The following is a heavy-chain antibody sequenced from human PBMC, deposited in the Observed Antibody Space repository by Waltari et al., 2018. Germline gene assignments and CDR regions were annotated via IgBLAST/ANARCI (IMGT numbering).Heavy chain of an antibody. Sequence: EVRLVESGGGWGTPGGSLKVPWEASGFNLNIHYLMWVRQAPGKVLEWVSSITSSSDYIYYADSVKGRFTISRDNAKNSVYLHMTSLRAEDTAVYYCARLGAVCGNSSCPWFFDSWGQGTLVTVSS. D-gene: IGHD3-16*01. CDR1: GFNLNIHY. CDR3: ARLGAVCGNSSCPWFFDS. J-gene: IGHJ4*02. V-gene: IGHV3-21*01. CDR2: ITSSSDYI.